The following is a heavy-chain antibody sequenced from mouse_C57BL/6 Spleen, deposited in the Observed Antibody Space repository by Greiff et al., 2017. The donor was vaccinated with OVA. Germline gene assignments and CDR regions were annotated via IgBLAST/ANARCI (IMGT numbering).Heavy chain of an antibody. CDR3: ARDRQDWYFDV. V-gene: IGHV3-6*01. J-gene: IGHJ1*03. CDR2: ISYDGSN. CDR1: GYSITSGYY. Sequence: EVQLQQSGPGLVKPSQSLSLTCSVTGYSITSGYYWNWIRQFPGNKLEWMGYISYDGSNNYNPSLKNRISITRDTSKNQFFLKLNSVTTEDTATYYCARDRQDWYFDVWGTGTTVTVSS.